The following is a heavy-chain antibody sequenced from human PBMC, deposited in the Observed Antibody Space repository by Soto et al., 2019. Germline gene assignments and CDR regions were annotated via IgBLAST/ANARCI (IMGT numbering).Heavy chain of an antibody. V-gene: IGHV6-1*01. D-gene: IGHD3-16*01. CDR3: ARVAWSWGTVYYFDY. Sequence: SKTLSLTCAISGDSVASNSASWNWIRQSPSRGLEWLGRTYYRSKWYNDYAVSVKSRITINPDTSKNQFSLQLNSVTPEDTAVYYCARVAWSWGTVYYFDYWGQGTLVTVSS. CDR2: TYYRSKWYN. CDR1: GDSVASNSAS. J-gene: IGHJ4*02.